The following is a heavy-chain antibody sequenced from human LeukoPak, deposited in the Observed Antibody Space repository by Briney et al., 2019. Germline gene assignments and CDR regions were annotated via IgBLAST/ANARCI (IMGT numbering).Heavy chain of an antibody. Sequence: ASVKVSCKTSEYILSDYYVHWVRQAPGEGLEWMGWINLNSGGTNYAQKLQGRVTMTRDTSISTAYMELSSLRSDDTAVYYCARSSGGSGRWGDNWFDPWGQGTLVSVSS. CDR2: INLNSGGT. J-gene: IGHJ5*02. CDR1: EYILSDYY. V-gene: IGHV1-2*02. D-gene: IGHD3-10*01. CDR3: ARSSGGSGRWGDNWFDP.